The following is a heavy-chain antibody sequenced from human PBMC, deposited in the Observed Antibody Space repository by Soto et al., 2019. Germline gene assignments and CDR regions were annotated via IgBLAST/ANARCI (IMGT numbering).Heavy chain of an antibody. D-gene: IGHD6-13*01. CDR3: VRDCYASSCFDY. CDR2: ISYSGST. V-gene: IGHV4-59*01. Sequence: QVQLQESGPGLVKPSETLSLTCTVSGGSISSYYWSWIRQPPGKGLEWIGYISYSGSTIYNPSLKSRVTISVDTSKNQFSLKVGSVTAADTAVYYCVRDCYASSCFDYWGQGILVTVSS. J-gene: IGHJ4*02. CDR1: GGSISSYY.